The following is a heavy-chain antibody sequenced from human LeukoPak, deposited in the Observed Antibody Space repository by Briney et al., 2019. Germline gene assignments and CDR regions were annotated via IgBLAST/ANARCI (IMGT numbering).Heavy chain of an antibody. V-gene: IGHV3-30-3*01. J-gene: IGHJ4*02. Sequence: GGSLRLSCAASGFTFSSYALHWVRQAPGKGLEWVAFISYDGSIKYYADSVKGRFTISRDNSKNTLYLQMNSLRAEDTAVYYCARVTVSSSEVIFDYWGQGSLVTVSS. CDR2: ISYDGSIK. CDR1: GFTFSSYA. CDR3: ARVTVSSSEVIFDY. D-gene: IGHD1-20*01.